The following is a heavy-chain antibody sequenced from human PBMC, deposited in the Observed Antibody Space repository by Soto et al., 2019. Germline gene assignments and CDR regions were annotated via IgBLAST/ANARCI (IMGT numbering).Heavy chain of an antibody. CDR3: ARVVSGYDSGDY. D-gene: IGHD5-12*01. CDR2: ISSSSSYT. V-gene: IGHV3-11*06. CDR1: GFTFSDYY. Sequence: QVQLVESGGGLVKPGGSLRLSCAASGFTFSDYYMSWIRQAPGKGLEWVSYISSSSSYTNYADSVKGRFTISRDNAKNSLYLQRNSLRAEDTAVYYCARVVSGYDSGDYWGQGTLVTVSS. J-gene: IGHJ4*02.